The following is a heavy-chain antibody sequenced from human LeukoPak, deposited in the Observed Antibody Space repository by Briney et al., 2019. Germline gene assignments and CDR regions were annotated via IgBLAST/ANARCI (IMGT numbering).Heavy chain of an antibody. CDR1: GYTFTGYY. J-gene: IGHJ4*02. CDR3: ASRDGSGSYYTDY. Sequence: GASVKVSCKASGYTFTGYYMHWVRQAPGQGLEWMGWINPNSGGTNYAQKFQGRVTMTRDTSISTAYMELSRLRSDDTAVYYCASRDGSGSYYTDYWGQGTLVTVSS. D-gene: IGHD3-10*01. CDR2: INPNSGGT. V-gene: IGHV1-2*02.